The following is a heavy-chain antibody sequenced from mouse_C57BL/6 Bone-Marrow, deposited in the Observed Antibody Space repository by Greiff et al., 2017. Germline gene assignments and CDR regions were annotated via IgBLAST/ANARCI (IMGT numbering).Heavy chain of an antibody. Sequence: EVQLVESGGGLVKPGGSLKLSCAASGFTFSSYAMSWVRQTPEKRLEWVATISDGGSYTYYPHNVKGRFTISRDNAKNNLYLQMSHLKSEDTAVYYCARGYGNYGYFDVWGTGTTVTVSS. CDR1: GFTFSSYA. CDR3: ARGYGNYGYFDV. D-gene: IGHD2-1*01. V-gene: IGHV5-4*01. CDR2: ISDGGSYT. J-gene: IGHJ1*03.